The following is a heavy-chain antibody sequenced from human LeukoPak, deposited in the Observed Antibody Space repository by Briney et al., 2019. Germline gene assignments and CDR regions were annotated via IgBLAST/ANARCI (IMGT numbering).Heavy chain of an antibody. Sequence: GGSLRLSCVASGFTFSSYAMTWVRQASVKGLEWVSSITSSGGSTYYADSVKGRFTISRDNSKNTLYLQMNSLRAEDTAVYYCAKRAEDDFYFDYWGQGTLVTVSS. CDR1: GFTFSSYA. J-gene: IGHJ4*02. D-gene: IGHD2-21*02. CDR2: ITSSGGST. V-gene: IGHV3-23*01. CDR3: AKRAEDDFYFDY.